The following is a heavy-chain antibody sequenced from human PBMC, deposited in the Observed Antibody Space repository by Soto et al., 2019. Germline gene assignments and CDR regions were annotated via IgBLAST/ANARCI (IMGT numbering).Heavy chain of an antibody. Sequence: GWSMRLSCAASGFTFISYEMNWVRQAPGKGLEWVSYISSIGSTKYYADSVNGRFTISRDNAKNSLYLQMNGLRADDSAVYYCARGCRRTYDNTGYYFDDSGKRSRVTVSS. CDR3: ARGCRRTYDNTGYYFDD. V-gene: IGHV3-48*03. J-gene: IGHJ4*02. D-gene: IGHD3-22*01. CDR1: GFTFISYE. CDR2: ISSIGSTK.